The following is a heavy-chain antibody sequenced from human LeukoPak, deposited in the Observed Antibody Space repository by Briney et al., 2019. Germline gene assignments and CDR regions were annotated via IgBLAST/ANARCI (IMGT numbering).Heavy chain of an antibody. J-gene: IGHJ5*02. Sequence: GGSLRLSCAASGFTVSSNYMSWVRQAPGKGLEWVSVIYSGGSTYYADSVKGRFTISRDNSKNTLYLQMNSLRAEDTAVYYCARERYCSGGSCYSNWFDPWGQGTLVTVSS. D-gene: IGHD2-15*01. CDR2: IYSGGST. V-gene: IGHV3-53*01. CDR3: ARERYCSGGSCYSNWFDP. CDR1: GFTVSSNY.